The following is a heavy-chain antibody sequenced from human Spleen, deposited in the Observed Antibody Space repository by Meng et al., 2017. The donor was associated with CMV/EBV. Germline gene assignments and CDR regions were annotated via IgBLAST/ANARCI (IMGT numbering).Heavy chain of an antibody. V-gene: IGHV4-30-2*01. CDR3: ARVVTALWGYYFDY. J-gene: IGHJ4*02. Sequence: LQWSSLVRETPSHPLSPTFAASSGSISSGGYSWSCIRQPPGKGLEWIGYIYHSGSTYYNPALKSRVAISVDRSKNQFSLKLSSVTAADTAVYYCARVVTALWGYYFDYWGQGTLVTVSS. CDR1: SGSISSGGYS. CDR2: IYHSGST. D-gene: IGHD2-21*02.